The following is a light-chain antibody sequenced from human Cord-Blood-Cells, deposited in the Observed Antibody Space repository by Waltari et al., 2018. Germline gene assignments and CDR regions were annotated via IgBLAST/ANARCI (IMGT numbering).Light chain of an antibody. CDR3: SSYTSSSTYV. Sequence: QSALTQPASVSGSPGQSITISCTGTSSDVGGYNYVSWYQQHPGKAPKLMIYDVSKRPSGVSNRFSGSKSGNTASLTISGLQVEDEADYYCSSYTSSSTYVFGTGTKVTDL. CDR1: SSDVGGYNY. CDR2: DVS. V-gene: IGLV2-14*01. J-gene: IGLJ1*01.